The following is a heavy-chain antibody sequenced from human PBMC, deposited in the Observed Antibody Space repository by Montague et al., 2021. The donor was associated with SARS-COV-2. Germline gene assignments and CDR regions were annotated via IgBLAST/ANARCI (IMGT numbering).Heavy chain of an antibody. D-gene: IGHD5-12*01. CDR2: ISSSGGI. Sequence: SETLSLTCTVSGSISGYYWTWIRQSVGKGLEWIGRISSSGGIDYXASLKSRVTMSLDTSKIQLSLKLSSVTAADTAVYYCARQYIGYNRRFDYWGQGALVTVSP. J-gene: IGHJ4*02. CDR1: GSISGYY. V-gene: IGHV4-4*07. CDR3: ARQYIGYNRRFDY.